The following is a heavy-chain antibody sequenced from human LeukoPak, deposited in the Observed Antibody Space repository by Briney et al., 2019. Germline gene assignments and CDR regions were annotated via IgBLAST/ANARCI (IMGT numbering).Heavy chain of an antibody. CDR1: GGSFSSYY. D-gene: IGHD5-18*01. CDR2: INHSGST. Sequence: SETLSLTCAVYGGSFSSYYWSWIRQPPGKGLEWIGEINHSGSTNYNPSLKSRVTISVDTSKNQFSLKLSSVTAADTAVYYCAFHVDTAKVEIDYWGQGTLVTVSS. J-gene: IGHJ4*02. CDR3: AFHVDTAKVEIDY. V-gene: IGHV4-34*01.